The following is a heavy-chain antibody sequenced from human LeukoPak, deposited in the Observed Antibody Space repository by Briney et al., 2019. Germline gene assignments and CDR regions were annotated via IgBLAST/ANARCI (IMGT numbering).Heavy chain of an antibody. Sequence: GGSLRLSCAASGFTFSYYAMTWVRQTPGKGLEWVSTINFSGGSTYYADSVEGRFTISRDNSKNTLYLQMNSLRAEDTAVYYCAKDRFGGSDYWGQGTLVTVSS. J-gene: IGHJ4*02. CDR2: INFSGGST. D-gene: IGHD3-16*01. CDR3: AKDRFGGSDY. V-gene: IGHV3-23*01. CDR1: GFTFSYYA.